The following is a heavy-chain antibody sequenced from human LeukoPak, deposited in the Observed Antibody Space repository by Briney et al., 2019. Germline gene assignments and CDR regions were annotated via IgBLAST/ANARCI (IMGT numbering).Heavy chain of an antibody. V-gene: IGHV1-18*01. CDR2: ISAYNGNT. CDR3: ARVSSTGDYDFWSGPTRPFDY. D-gene: IGHD3-3*01. CDR1: GYTFTSYG. J-gene: IGHJ4*02. Sequence: GASVKVSCKASGYTFTSYGISWVRQAPGQGLEWMGWISAYNGNTNYAQKLQGRVTMTTDTSTSTAYMELRSLRSDDTAVYHCARVSSTGDYDFWSGPTRPFDYWGQGTLVTVSS.